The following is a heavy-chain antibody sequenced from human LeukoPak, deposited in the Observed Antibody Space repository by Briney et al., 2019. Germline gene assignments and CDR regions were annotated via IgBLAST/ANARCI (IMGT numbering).Heavy chain of an antibody. V-gene: IGHV3-23*01. Sequence: GGSLRLSCAACGFTFSSYGMSWVRQAPGKGLEWVSAISGSGGSTYYADSVKGRFTISRDNSKNTLYLQMNSLRAEDTAVYYCAKHIYDSSGYYYFQHWGQGTLVTVSS. J-gene: IGHJ1*01. D-gene: IGHD3-22*01. CDR2: ISGSGGST. CDR1: GFTFSSYG. CDR3: AKHIYDSSGYYYFQH.